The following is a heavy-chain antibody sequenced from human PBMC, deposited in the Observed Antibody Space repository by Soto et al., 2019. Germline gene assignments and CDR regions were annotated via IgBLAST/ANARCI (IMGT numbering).Heavy chain of an antibody. CDR3: TRAAWFPYLSFY. J-gene: IGHJ4*02. V-gene: IGHV3-48*03. D-gene: IGHD3-10*01. Sequence: GGSLRLSCAASGFTFSRFELHWVRQAPGKGLEWISYISGSGSTAYYASSVEGRFTISRDNANNSVYLQMDSLRAEDTALYYCTRAAWFPYLSFYWGQGALVTVSS. CDR1: GFTFSRFE. CDR2: ISGSGSTA.